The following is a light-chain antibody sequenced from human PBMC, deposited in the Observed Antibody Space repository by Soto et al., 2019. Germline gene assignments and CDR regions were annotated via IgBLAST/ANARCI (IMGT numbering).Light chain of an antibody. CDR1: QNIRSY. CDR3: QQGYSSRWT. Sequence: DIQMTQSPSSLSASVGDRVTITCRASQNIRSYLNGYQQKPGKAPQLLIYATSSLQTGVPSRFSASGSGTDFSRVISDLQPEDSATYDCQQGYSSRWTSGRGTKLEI. V-gene: IGKV1-39*01. CDR2: ATS. J-gene: IGKJ1*01.